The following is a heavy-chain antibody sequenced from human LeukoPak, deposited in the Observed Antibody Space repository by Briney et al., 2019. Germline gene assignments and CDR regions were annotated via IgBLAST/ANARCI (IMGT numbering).Heavy chain of an antibody. J-gene: IGHJ1*01. V-gene: IGHV3-21*01. Sequence: PGGSLRLSCAASGFTFSSYSMNWVRQAPGKGLEWVSSISSSSYIYYADSVKGRFTISRDNAKNSLYLQMNSLRAEDTAVYYCARGFWSGYYLSYFQHWGQGTLVTVSS. D-gene: IGHD3-3*01. CDR2: ISSSSYI. CDR3: ARGFWSGYYLSYFQH. CDR1: GFTFSSYS.